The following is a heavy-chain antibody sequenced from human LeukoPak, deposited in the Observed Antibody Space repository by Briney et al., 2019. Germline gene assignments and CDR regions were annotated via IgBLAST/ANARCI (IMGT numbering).Heavy chain of an antibody. J-gene: IGHJ4*02. CDR1: GITVSGNY. D-gene: IGHD3-16*01. V-gene: IGHV3-66*02. CDR3: ASLGY. Sequence: VQPGGSLRLSCAVSGITVSGNYMTWVRQAPGKGLDWVSAIYSGGSTYYADSVKGRITISRDNSKNTLYLQMNSLRPEDTAVYYCASLGYWGQGTLVTVSS. CDR2: IYSGGST.